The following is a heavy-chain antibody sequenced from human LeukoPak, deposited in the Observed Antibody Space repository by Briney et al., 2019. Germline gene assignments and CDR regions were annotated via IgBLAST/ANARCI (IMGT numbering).Heavy chain of an antibody. CDR2: IYCSGST. D-gene: IGHD3-22*01. V-gene: IGHV4-31*03. J-gene: IGHJ4*02. CDR3: ARSYYYDSSSRGYFDY. Sequence: PSETLSFTCTVSGGSISSGGYSWSWIRQHPGKGLEWIGYIYCSGSTYYNPSLKSRVTISVDTSKNQFSLKLSSVTAADTAVYYCARSYYYDSSSRGYFDYWGQGTLVTVSS. CDR1: GGSISSGGYS.